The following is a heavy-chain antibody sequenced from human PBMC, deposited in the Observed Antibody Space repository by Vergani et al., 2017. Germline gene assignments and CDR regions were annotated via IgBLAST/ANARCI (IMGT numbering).Heavy chain of an antibody. D-gene: IGHD6-6*01. CDR1: GFTSAGYA. V-gene: IGHV3-9*02. Sequence: EVQLEESGGGLVLPGRSLRLSCVASGFTSAGYAMHWVRQAPGKGLEWVSGISWNSNSIGYADSVKGRFTISRDNAKNSLYLLMNSLRAEDTALYYCAKDLGTSSGGGWFDPWSQGTLVTVSS. J-gene: IGHJ5*02. CDR2: ISWNSNSI. CDR3: AKDLGTSSGGGWFDP.